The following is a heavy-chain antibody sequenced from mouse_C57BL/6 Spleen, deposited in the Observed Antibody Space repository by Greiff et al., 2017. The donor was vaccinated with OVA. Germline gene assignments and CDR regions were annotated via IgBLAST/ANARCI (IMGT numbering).Heavy chain of an antibody. CDR1: GFSLTSYG. CDR2: IWSGGST. Sequence: QVHVKQSGPGLVQPSQSLSITCTVSGFSLTSYGVHWVRQSPGKGLEWLGVIWSGGSTDYNAAFISRLSISKDNSKSQVFFKMNSLQADDTAIYYCARGGAYYYAPYYFDYWGQGTTLTVSS. D-gene: IGHD1-1*01. J-gene: IGHJ2*01. CDR3: ARGGAYYYAPYYFDY. V-gene: IGHV2-2*01.